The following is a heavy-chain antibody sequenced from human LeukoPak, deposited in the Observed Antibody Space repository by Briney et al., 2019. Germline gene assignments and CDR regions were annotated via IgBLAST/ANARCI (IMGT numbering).Heavy chain of an antibody. J-gene: IGHJ5*02. CDR1: GYSFTSYW. CDR2: IYPGDSDT. Sequence: GESLKISCKGSGYSFTSYWIGWVRQVPGKGLEWMGIIYPGDSDTRYSPSFQGQVTIPADKSISTAYLRWSSLKASDTAMYYCARSPLRTYCSGGSCYSYNWFDPWGQGTLVTVSS. V-gene: IGHV5-51*01. D-gene: IGHD2-15*01. CDR3: ARSPLRTYCSGGSCYSYNWFDP.